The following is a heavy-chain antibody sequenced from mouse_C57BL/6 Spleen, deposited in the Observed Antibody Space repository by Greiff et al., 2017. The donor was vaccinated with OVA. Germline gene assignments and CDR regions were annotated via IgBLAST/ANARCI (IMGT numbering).Heavy chain of an antibody. V-gene: IGHV1-69*01. CDR2: LSPSDSYT. Sequence: QVQLQQPGAELVMPGASVKLSCKASGYTFTSYWMHWVKQRPGQGLEWIFALSPSDSYTTYNQKFKGKSTLTVDKSSSTAYMQLSSRTAEDAAVYYCARSHDGDVVADWGQGTLVTVSA. CDR1: GYTFTSYW. CDR3: ARSHDGDVVAD. J-gene: IGHJ3*01. D-gene: IGHD2-13*01.